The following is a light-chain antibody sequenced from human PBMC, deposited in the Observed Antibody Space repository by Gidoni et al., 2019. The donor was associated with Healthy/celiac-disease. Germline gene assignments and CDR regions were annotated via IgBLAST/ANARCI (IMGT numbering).Light chain of an antibody. J-gene: IGKJ5*01. CDR2: AAS. CDR1: QSISSY. Sequence: DIQMTKSPSSLSASVGDRVTITCRASQSISSYLNWYQQKPGKAPKLLIYAASSLQSGVPSRFSGSGSGTDFTLTISSLQPEDFATYYCQQSYSTLITFGQXTRLEIK. V-gene: IGKV1-39*01. CDR3: QQSYSTLIT.